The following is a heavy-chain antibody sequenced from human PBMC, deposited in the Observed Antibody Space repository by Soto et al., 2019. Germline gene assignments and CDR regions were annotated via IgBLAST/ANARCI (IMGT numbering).Heavy chain of an antibody. D-gene: IGHD6-6*01. CDR2: IIPIFGKA. Sequence: SVKVSCKASGGTFSSYAISWVRQAPGQGLEWMGGIIPIFGKANYAQKFQGRVTITADESTSTACMGLSSLRSEDTAVYYCARVGGDRSSSGWGYYYYGMDVGGQGTTVTVS. V-gene: IGHV1-69*13. CDR1: GGTFSSYA. CDR3: ARVGGDRSSSGWGYYYYGMDV. J-gene: IGHJ6*02.